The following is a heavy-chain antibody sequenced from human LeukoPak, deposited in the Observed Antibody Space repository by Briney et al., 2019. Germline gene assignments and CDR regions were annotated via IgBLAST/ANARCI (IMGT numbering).Heavy chain of an antibody. CDR2: MNPNSGNT. D-gene: IGHD3-22*01. V-gene: IGHV1-8*01. J-gene: IGHJ4*02. Sequence: AASVKVSCKASGYTFTSYDINWVRQATGQGLEWMGWMNPNSGNTGYAQKFQGRVTMTRNTSISTAYMELSSLRSEDTAVYYCARLGLKDSSGYVLGYWGQGTLVTVSS. CDR3: ARLGLKDSSGYVLGY. CDR1: GYTFTSYD.